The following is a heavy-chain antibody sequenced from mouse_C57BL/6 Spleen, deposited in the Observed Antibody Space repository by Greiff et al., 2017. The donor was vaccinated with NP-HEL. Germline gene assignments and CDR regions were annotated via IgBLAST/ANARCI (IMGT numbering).Heavy chain of an antibody. D-gene: IGHD2-10*02. CDR2: ISSGGDYI. V-gene: IGHV5-9-1*02. Sequence: EVKLMESGEGLVKPGGSLKLSCAASGFTFSSYAMSWVRQTPEKRLEWVAYISSGGDYIYYADTVKGRFTISRDNARNTLYLQMSSLKSEDTAMYYCTREGPYGKRAMDYWGQGTSVTVSS. CDR1: GFTFSSYA. J-gene: IGHJ4*01. CDR3: TREGPYGKRAMDY.